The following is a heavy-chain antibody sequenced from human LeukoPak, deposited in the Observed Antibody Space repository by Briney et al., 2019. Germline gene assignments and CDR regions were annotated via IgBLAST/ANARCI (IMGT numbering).Heavy chain of an antibody. V-gene: IGHV3-23*01. CDR2: ISGSGGST. J-gene: IGHJ4*02. D-gene: IGHD3-10*01. CDR3: AKDRFGYYGSGSYYKDY. Sequence: GGSLKLSCAASGFTFSSYAMSWVRQAPGKGLEWVSAISGSGGSTYYADSVKGRFTISRDNSKNTLYLQMNSLRAEDTAVYYCAKDRFGYYGSGSYYKDYWGQGTLVTVSS. CDR1: GFTFSSYA.